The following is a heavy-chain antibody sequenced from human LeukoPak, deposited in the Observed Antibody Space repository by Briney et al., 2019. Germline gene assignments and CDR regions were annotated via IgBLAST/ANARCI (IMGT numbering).Heavy chain of an antibody. V-gene: IGHV5-51*01. Sequence: ASVKVSCKASGYSFTSYWIGWVRQMPGKGLEWMGIIYPGDSDTRYSPSFQGQVTISADKSISTAYLQWSSLKASDTAMYYCARLEYCGGDCLGYFDYWGQGTLVTVSS. J-gene: IGHJ4*02. CDR3: ARLEYCGGDCLGYFDY. CDR1: GYSFTSYW. D-gene: IGHD2-21*02. CDR2: IYPGDSDT.